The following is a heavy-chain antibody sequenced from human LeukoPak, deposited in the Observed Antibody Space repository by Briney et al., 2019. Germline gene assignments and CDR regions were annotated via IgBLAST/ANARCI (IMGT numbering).Heavy chain of an antibody. Sequence: ASVMVSCKASGYTFTAYYVHWVRQDPGQGLEWIGWINPNTGDTNYAPKFQGRVTMIKDTSTNSAYMELNKLTSDDTAVYYCGRGNKSFDPWGQGTLVTVSS. CDR1: GYTFTAYY. CDR3: GRGNKSFDP. CDR2: INPNTGDT. V-gene: IGHV1-2*02. J-gene: IGHJ5*02.